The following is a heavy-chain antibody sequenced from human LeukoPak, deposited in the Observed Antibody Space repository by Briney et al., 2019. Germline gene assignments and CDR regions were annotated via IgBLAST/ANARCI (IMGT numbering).Heavy chain of an antibody. V-gene: IGHV3-30*18. Sequence: PGGSLRLSCAASGFTFSSYAMSWVRQAPGKGLEWVAVISYDGSNKYYADSVKGRFTISRDNSKNTLYLQMNSLRAEDTAVYYCAKKVVLDSSSWYVVPYYFDYWGQGTLVTVSS. D-gene: IGHD6-13*01. CDR1: GFTFSSYA. CDR3: AKKVVLDSSSWYVVPYYFDY. J-gene: IGHJ4*02. CDR2: ISYDGSNK.